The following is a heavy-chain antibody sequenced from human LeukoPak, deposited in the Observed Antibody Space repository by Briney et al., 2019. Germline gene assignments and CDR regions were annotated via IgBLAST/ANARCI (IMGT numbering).Heavy chain of an antibody. Sequence: VASVTLSCKASGYRLRNHGISWVRQAPGQGLEWMGWIGADSGDTQGDTHYAENLLGRVTMTTDPSTDTAYMDLRSLTSDDTAVYYCARGSSPYNWYFDLWGRGTLVTVSS. CDR3: ARGSSPYNWYFDL. D-gene: IGHD4-11*01. J-gene: IGHJ2*01. CDR1: GYRLRNHG. CDR2: IGADSGDT. V-gene: IGHV1-18*01.